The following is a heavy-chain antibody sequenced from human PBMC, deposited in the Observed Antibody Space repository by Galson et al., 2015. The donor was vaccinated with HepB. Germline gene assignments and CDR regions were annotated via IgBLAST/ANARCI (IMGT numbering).Heavy chain of an antibody. D-gene: IGHD6-13*01. J-gene: IGHJ4*02. CDR3: VRGTELAPGIDY. CDR1: GFTFSRSF. Sequence: SLRLSCAASGFTFSRSFMGWVRQAPGKGLEWVANTNPDGSQTYYVDSLEGRFTISRDNAKNSLYLQLNSLRAEDTAVYYCVRGTELAPGIDYWGQGTLVTVSS. CDR2: TNPDGSQT. V-gene: IGHV3-7*03.